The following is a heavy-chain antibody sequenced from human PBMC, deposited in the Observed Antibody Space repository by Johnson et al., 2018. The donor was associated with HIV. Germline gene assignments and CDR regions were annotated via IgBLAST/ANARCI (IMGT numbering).Heavy chain of an antibody. CDR2: IWFDGSNK. V-gene: IGHV3-33*03. D-gene: IGHD5-24*01. CDR1: GFTFSNYG. Sequence: QVQLVESGGGVVQPGRSLRLSCAASGFTFSNYGMHWARQAPGKGLEWVAVIWFDGSNKYYADSVKGRFTISRDNSKNTLYLQMNSLRAEDTAVYYCANFEMTTSHAFDIWGQGTMVTVSS. J-gene: IGHJ3*02. CDR3: ANFEMTTSHAFDI.